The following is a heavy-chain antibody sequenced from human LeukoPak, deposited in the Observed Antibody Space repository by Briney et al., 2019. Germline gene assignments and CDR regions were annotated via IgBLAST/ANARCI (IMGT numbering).Heavy chain of an antibody. CDR1: GFTFSSYW. D-gene: IGHD3-3*01. J-gene: IGHJ6*03. Sequence: GGSLRLSCAASGFTFSSYWMSWVRQAPGKGLEWVANIKQDGSEKYYVDSVKGRFTISRDNAKNSLYLQMNSLRAEDTAVYYWASLQYNEFWSGSWKFYYSMDVWGKGTTVTVSS. CDR3: ASLQYNEFWSGSWKFYYSMDV. V-gene: IGHV3-7*01. CDR2: IKQDGSEK.